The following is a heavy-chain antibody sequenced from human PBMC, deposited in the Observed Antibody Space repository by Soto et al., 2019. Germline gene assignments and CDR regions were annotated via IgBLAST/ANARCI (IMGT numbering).Heavy chain of an antibody. Sequence: EVQLVESGGGLVQPGGSLRLSCAASGFTFSSYSMNWVRQAPGKGLEWVSYISSSSSTIYYADSVKGRFTISRDNAKNSLYLQMNSLRDEDTAVYYWARVPGVVADPSFDYWGQGTLVTVSS. CDR2: ISSSSSTI. CDR1: GFTFSSYS. J-gene: IGHJ4*02. CDR3: ARVPGVVADPSFDY. V-gene: IGHV3-48*02. D-gene: IGHD2-15*01.